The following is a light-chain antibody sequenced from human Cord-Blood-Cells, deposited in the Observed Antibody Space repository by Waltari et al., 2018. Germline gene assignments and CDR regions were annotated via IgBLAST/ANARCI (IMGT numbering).Light chain of an antibody. J-gene: IGKJ2*03. Sequence: DIQMTQSPSSLSASVGDRVTIPGRASQSISSYLNWYQQKPGKAPKLLIYASSSLQSGVPSKFSGSGSGTDFTLTISSLQPEDFATYYCQQSYSTPFSFGHGTKLEIK. CDR2: ASS. CDR1: QSISSY. V-gene: IGKV1-39*01. CDR3: QQSYSTPFS.